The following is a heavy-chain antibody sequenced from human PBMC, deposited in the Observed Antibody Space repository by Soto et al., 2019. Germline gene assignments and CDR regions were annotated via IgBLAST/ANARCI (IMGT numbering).Heavy chain of an antibody. J-gene: IGHJ4*02. CDR1: GFSLSTSGMC. D-gene: IGHD1-1*01. CDR2: IDWDDDK. CDR3: ALYHGTWIDY. V-gene: IGHV2-70*17. Sequence: SGPTLVNPTQTLTLTCTFSGFSLSTSGMCVSWIRQPPGKALEWLARIDWDDDKFYSTSLKTRLTISKDTSKNQVVLTMTNMEPVDTATYYCALYHGTWIDYWGQGTLVTVSS.